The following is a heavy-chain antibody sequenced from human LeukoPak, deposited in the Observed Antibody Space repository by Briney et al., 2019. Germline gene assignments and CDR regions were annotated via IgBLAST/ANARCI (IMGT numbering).Heavy chain of an antibody. Sequence: SETLSLTCTVSGGSIGSYYWNWIRQPPGRGLEWIGYVSYSGSTNYNPSLKSRVTMSVDKSKNQFSLKLSSVTAADTAVYFCARATSGYYFDFWDQGTLVTVSS. V-gene: IGHV4-59*01. CDR1: GGSIGSYY. J-gene: IGHJ4*02. D-gene: IGHD3-22*01. CDR2: VSYSGST. CDR3: ARATSGYYFDF.